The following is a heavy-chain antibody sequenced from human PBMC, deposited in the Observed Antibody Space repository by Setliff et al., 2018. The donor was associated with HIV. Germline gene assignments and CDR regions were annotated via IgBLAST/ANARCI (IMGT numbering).Heavy chain of an antibody. CDR1: GGSFGGYY. CDR3: AKGAGFYGDYTFDH. D-gene: IGHD4-17*01. Sequence: PSETLSLTCAVYGGSFGGYYWGWIRQPPGKGLEWIGSIYYSGSTYYNLSLKSRVTISVDTSKNQFSLKVTSVTAADTAVYYCAKGAGFYGDYTFDHWGQGRQVTVSS. CDR2: IYYSGST. J-gene: IGHJ4*02. V-gene: IGHV4-34*01.